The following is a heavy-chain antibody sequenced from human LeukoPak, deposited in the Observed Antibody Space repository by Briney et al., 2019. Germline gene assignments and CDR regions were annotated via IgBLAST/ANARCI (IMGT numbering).Heavy chain of an antibody. V-gene: IGHV1-18*01. CDR2: ISAYNGNT. Sequence: ASVKVSCKASGYTFTSYGISGVRQAPGQGLEWMGWISAYNGNTNYAQKLQGRVTMTTDTSTSTAYMELRSLRSDDTAVYYCARVGYDSSGYYYVYFDYWGQGTLVTVSS. D-gene: IGHD3-22*01. CDR1: GYTFTSYG. CDR3: ARVGYDSSGYYYVYFDY. J-gene: IGHJ4*02.